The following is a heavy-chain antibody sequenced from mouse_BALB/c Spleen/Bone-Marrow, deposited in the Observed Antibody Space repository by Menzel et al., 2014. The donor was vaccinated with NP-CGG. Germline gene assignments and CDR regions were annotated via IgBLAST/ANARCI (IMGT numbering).Heavy chain of an antibody. D-gene: IGHD2-10*02. Sequence: LVESGPELVKPGASVKMSCKASGYTFTSYVMHWVKQKPGQGLEWIGYINPYNDGTKYNEKFKGKATLTSDESSSTAHMELSSLTSEDSAVYYCARGGYGNVYYAMDYWGQGTSVTVSS. CDR1: GYTFTSYV. CDR3: ARGGYGNVYYAMDY. V-gene: IGHV1-14*01. CDR2: INPYNDGT. J-gene: IGHJ4*01.